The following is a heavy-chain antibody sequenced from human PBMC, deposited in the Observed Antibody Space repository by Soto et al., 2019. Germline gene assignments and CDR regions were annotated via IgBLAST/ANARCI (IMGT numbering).Heavy chain of an antibody. CDR1: GGSISSGDYY. CDR2: IYYSGST. CDR3: ARERGYCISTSCYRKNGMDV. Sequence: SETLSLTCTVSGGSISSGDYYWSWLRQPPGKGLEWIGYIYYSGSTYYNPSLKSRVTISVDTSKNQFSLKLSSVTAADTAVYYCARERGYCISTSCYRKNGMDVWGQGTTVTVS. J-gene: IGHJ6*02. D-gene: IGHD2-2*01. V-gene: IGHV4-30-4*01.